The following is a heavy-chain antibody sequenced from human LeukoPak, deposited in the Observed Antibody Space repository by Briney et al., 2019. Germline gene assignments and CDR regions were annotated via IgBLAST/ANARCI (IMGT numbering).Heavy chain of an antibody. Sequence: PSETLSLTCTVSGGSISSSSYYWGWIRQPPGKGLEWIGYIYYSGSTNYNPSLKSRVTISVDTSKNQFSLKLSSVTAADTAVYYCARDVYSSSSLFDYWGQGTLVTVSS. D-gene: IGHD6-6*01. CDR3: ARDVYSSSSLFDY. CDR1: GGSISSSSYY. CDR2: IYYSGST. J-gene: IGHJ4*02. V-gene: IGHV4-61*01.